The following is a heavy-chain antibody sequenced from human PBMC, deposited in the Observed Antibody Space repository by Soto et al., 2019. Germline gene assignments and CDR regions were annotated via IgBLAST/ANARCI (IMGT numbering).Heavy chain of an antibody. CDR3: AKGRIAVAAPYNWFDP. Sequence: EVKLLESGGGLVQPGGSLRLSCVASGFTYSSYAMSWVRQAPGKGLEWVSTITGGADNTHYADSVKGRFTISRDNSKNTLSLQMNSLRVEDTAVYHCAKGRIAVAAPYNWFDPWGQGTLVTVS. CDR2: ITGGADNT. V-gene: IGHV3-23*01. D-gene: IGHD6-19*01. CDR1: GFTYSSYA. J-gene: IGHJ5*02.